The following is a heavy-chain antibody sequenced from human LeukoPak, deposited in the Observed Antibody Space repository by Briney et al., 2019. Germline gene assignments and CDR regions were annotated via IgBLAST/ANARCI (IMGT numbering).Heavy chain of an antibody. V-gene: IGHV3-53*01. CDR2: IYSGGST. J-gene: IGHJ4*02. D-gene: IGHD6-19*01. CDR1: GFTVSSTY. CDR3: ARNGFSSGWYRWFDY. Sequence: GGSLRLSCAASGFTVSSTYMSWVRQAPGKGLEWVSVIYSGGSTYYTDSVRGRFTISRDNSKNTLYLQMNSLRAEDTAVYYCARNGFSSGWYRWFDYWGQGTLVTVSS.